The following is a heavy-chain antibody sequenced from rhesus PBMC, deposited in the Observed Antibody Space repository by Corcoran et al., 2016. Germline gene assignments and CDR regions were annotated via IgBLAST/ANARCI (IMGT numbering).Heavy chain of an antibody. V-gene: IGHV1S10*01. Sequence: QVQLVQSGAEVKKPGASVKVSCKASGFTVGSYAISWVRQATGQGPEWIGWISPLVGITNYPNKVQGRVTITADTATSTADMELSSLRSEDTAVYYCARMIVGATMRPFDYWGQGVLVTVSS. CDR3: ARMIVGATMRPFDY. J-gene: IGHJ4*01. CDR2: ISPLVGIT. D-gene: IGHD1-44*02. CDR1: GFTVGSYA.